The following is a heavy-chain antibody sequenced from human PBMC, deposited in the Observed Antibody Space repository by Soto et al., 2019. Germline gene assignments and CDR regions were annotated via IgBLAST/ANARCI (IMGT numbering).Heavy chain of an antibody. J-gene: IGHJ6*03. Sequence: QVQLQESGPGLVKPSQTLSLTCTVSGGSISSGGYYWSWIRQHPGKGLEWIGYLYNSGSTDYNPSLKSRLTISVETSKEDFSLKLSSVTAADTAVYYCARGAKGSTWPTLHHYYLDVWGKGTAVIVSS. D-gene: IGHD6-13*01. V-gene: IGHV4-31*03. CDR3: ARGAKGSTWPTLHHYYLDV. CDR1: GGSISSGGYY. CDR2: LYNSGST.